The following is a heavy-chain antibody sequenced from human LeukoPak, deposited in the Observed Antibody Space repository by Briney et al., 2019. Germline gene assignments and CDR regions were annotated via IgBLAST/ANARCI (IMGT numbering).Heavy chain of an antibody. J-gene: IGHJ4*02. CDR2: IYYSGTT. Sequence: SETLSLTCTVSGGSISSGNYYWTWIRQHPGKGLEWIGYIYYSGTTFYNPSLKSRVTISIDTSKNQFSLKLTSVTAADTAVYYCARADYYGSSAYPYWGQGTLVTVSS. CDR3: ARADYYGSSAYPY. D-gene: IGHD3-22*01. V-gene: IGHV4-31*03. CDR1: GGSISSGNYY.